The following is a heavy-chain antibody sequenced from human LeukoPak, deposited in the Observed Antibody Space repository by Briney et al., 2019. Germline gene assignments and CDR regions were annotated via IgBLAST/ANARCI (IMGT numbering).Heavy chain of an antibody. CDR1: GYTFTSYD. V-gene: IGHV1-8*01. J-gene: IGHJ5*02. Sequence: GASVKVSCKASGYTFTSYDINWVRQATGQGLEWMGWMNPNSGNTGYAQKFQGRVTMTRNTSISTAYMELSSLRSEDTAVYYCARGHGKLIAAAGLRGFPRPPPRANWFDPWGQGTLVTVSS. CDR2: MNPNSGNT. CDR3: ARGHGKLIAAAGLRGFPRPPPRANWFDP. D-gene: IGHD6-13*01.